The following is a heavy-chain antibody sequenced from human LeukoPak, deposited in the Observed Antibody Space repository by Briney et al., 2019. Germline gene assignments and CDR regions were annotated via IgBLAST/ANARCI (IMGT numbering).Heavy chain of an antibody. CDR1: GGSISSYY. J-gene: IGHJ4*02. D-gene: IGHD6-6*01. CDR3: ARDSEDSSFDY. Sequence: SETLSLTCTVSGGSISSYYWSWIRQPPGKGLEWIGYIYYSGSTNYNPSLKSRVTISVDTSKNQFSLKLSSVTAADTAVYYCARDSEDSSFDYWGQGTLVTVSS. V-gene: IGHV4-59*01. CDR2: IYYSGST.